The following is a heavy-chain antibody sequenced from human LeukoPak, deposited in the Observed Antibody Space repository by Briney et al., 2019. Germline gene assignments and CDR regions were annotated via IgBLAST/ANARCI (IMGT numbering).Heavy chain of an antibody. J-gene: IGHJ3*02. V-gene: IGHV1-8*03. CDR3: ARGAFDI. CDR2: MNPNSGNT. Sequence: ASVKVSCKASGYTFTGYYMHWVRQAPGQGLEWMGWMNPNSGNTGYAQKFQGRVTITRNTSISTAYMELSSLRSEDTAVYYCARGAFDIWGQGTMVTVSS. CDR1: GYTFTGYY.